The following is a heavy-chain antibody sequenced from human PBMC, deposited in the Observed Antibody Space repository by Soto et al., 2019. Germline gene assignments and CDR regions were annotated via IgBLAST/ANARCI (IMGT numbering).Heavy chain of an antibody. CDR3: ARENYDILTGYYKVCWFDT. D-gene: IGHD3-9*01. J-gene: IGHJ5*01. CDR2: ISAYNGNT. CDR1: GYPFTSYG. V-gene: IGHV1-18*01. Sequence: QVQLVQSGAEVKKPGASVKVSCKASGYPFTSYGISCVRQSPGQGLDWMGWISAYNGNTNSAHNLQGRVTMPTATSTRTAYMERRSLRSDDTAVSYCARENYDILTGYYKVCWFDTWGHGNMVTVS.